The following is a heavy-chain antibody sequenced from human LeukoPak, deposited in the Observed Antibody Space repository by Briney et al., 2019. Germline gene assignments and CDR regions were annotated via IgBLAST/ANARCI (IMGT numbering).Heavy chain of an antibody. CDR3: ASGRRGAVAGTGELFDY. Sequence: GESLKISCKGSGYSFTSYWIGWVRQMPGKGLEWMGIIYPGDSDTRYSPSFQGQVTISADKSISTAYLQWGSLKASDTAMYYCASGRRGAVAGTGELFDYWGQGTLVTVSS. CDR1: GYSFTSYW. V-gene: IGHV5-51*01. CDR2: IYPGDSDT. J-gene: IGHJ4*02. D-gene: IGHD6-19*01.